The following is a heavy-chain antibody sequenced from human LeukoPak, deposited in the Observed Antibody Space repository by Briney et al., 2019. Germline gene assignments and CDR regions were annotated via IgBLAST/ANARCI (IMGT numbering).Heavy chain of an antibody. CDR3: ARGGWYYYGSGSSNWFDP. CDR1: GDTFSSYA. V-gene: IGHV1-69*05. Sequence: SVKVSCKASGDTFSSYAISWVRQAPGQGLEWMGRIIPIFGTANYAQKFQGRVTITTDESTSTAYMELSSLRSEDTAVYYCARGGWYYYGSGSSNWFDPWGQGTLVTVSS. D-gene: IGHD3-10*01. J-gene: IGHJ5*02. CDR2: IIPIFGTA.